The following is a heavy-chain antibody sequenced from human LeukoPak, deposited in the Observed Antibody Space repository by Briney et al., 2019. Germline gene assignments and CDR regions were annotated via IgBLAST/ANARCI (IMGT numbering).Heavy chain of an antibody. CDR1: GGSISSSSYY. CDR2: IYYSGST. D-gene: IGHD3-22*01. Sequence: PSETLSLTCTVSGGSISSSSYYWGWIRQPPGKGLEWIGSIYYSGSTYYNPSLKSRVTISVDTSKNQFSLKLSSVTAADTAVYYCARPPHLDSSVGDYWGQGTLVTVSS. J-gene: IGHJ4*02. V-gene: IGHV4-39*01. CDR3: ARPPHLDSSVGDY.